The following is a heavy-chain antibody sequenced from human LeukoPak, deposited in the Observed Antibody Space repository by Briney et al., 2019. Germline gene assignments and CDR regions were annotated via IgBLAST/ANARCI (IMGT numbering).Heavy chain of an antibody. CDR2: INHSGST. V-gene: IGHV4-34*01. D-gene: IGHD2-21*01. J-gene: IGHJ4*02. Sequence: ASETLSLTCAVYGGSFSGYYWSWIRQPPGKGLEWIGEINHSGSTNYNPSLKSRVTISVDTSKNQFSLKLSSVTAADTAVYYCARGLVKGIARFDYWGQGTLVTVSS. CDR3: ARGLVKGIARFDY. CDR1: GGSFSGYY.